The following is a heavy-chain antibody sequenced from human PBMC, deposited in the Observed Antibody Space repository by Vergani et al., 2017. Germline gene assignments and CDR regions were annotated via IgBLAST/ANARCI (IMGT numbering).Heavy chain of an antibody. D-gene: IGHD6-13*01. V-gene: IGHV4-59*02. CDR3: GGDTHSWQRAGR. Sequence: QAQLQESGPGLVKPSETLSLTCHVFGVSVTDYNCNWIRQAPGKGLEWIGSLSTTGGATHASHNPSLKSRVSISVDTSTSQFSLRRTSVTAEDSASYYCGGDTHSWQRAGRWGQGLLVSVSS. CDR2: LSTTGGA. J-gene: IGHJ4*02. CDR1: GVSVTDYN.